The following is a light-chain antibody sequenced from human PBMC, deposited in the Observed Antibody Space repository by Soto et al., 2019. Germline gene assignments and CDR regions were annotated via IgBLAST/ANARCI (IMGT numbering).Light chain of an antibody. CDR2: YNN. Sequence: QSVLTQPPSASGTPGQRVTVSCSGNSSNIGSNTVNWYQQLPGTAPKLLIYYNNQRPSGVPDRFSGSKSGTSASLAISGLQSEDEADYYCATWDDSLNGVVFGGGTKLPS. V-gene: IGLV1-44*01. CDR3: ATWDDSLNGVV. CDR1: SSNIGSNT. J-gene: IGLJ2*01.